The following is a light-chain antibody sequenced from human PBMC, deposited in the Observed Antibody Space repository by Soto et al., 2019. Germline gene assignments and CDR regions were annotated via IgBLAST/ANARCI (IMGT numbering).Light chain of an antibody. J-gene: IGKJ1*01. V-gene: IGKV1-5*03. CDR1: QSLSSW. Sequence: EIQMTQSPSTLSASVGDRVTITCRASQSLSSWLAWYQQKPGKAPKLLINKASSLGSGVPSRFSGSGSGTEFTITISSLQPYEFAAVYCSQYHSYSWTFGQGTKVEIK. CDR3: SQYHSYSWT. CDR2: KAS.